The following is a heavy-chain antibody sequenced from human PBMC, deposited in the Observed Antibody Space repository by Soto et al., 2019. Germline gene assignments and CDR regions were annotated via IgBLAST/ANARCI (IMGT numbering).Heavy chain of an antibody. CDR1: GGTFSSYA. CDR2: IIPIFGTA. D-gene: IGHD2-2*01. Sequence: ASVKVSCKASGGTFSSYAISWVRQAPGQGLEWMGGIIPIFGTANYAQKFQGRVTMTTDTSTSTAYMELRSLRSDDTAVYYCARDNVVVVPAAESGAYYYYYGMDVWGQGTTVTVSS. CDR3: ARDNVVVVPAAESGAYYYYYGMDV. V-gene: IGHV1-69*05. J-gene: IGHJ6*02.